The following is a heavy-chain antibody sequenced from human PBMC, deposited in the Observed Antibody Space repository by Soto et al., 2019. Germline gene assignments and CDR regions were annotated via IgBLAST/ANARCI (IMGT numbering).Heavy chain of an antibody. CDR1: GFTFSSYA. D-gene: IGHD1-26*01. V-gene: IGHV3-23*01. Sequence: EVQLLESGGGLVQPGGSLRLSCAASGFTFSSYAMRWVRQAPVKGLEWVSAISGSGDSTYYADSVKGRFTISRDNSKNMLYLQMNSLRAEDTAVYYCARRGSGSYYDYWGQGTLVTVSS. CDR2: ISGSGDST. J-gene: IGHJ4*02. CDR3: ARRGSGSYYDY.